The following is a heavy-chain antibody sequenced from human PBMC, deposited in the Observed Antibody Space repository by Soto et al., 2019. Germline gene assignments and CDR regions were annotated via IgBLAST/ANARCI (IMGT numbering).Heavy chain of an antibody. CDR2: ISPDNGNT. Sequence: ASVKVSCKASGYTFTIYGINWVRQAPGQGLEWMGWISPDNGNTNYAQKLQGRVTMTTDTSTSTVYMELRSLRAEDTAVYYCAKDQGSSWYEIDYWGQGTLVTVSS. CDR1: GYTFTIYG. D-gene: IGHD6-13*01. V-gene: IGHV1-18*01. CDR3: AKDQGSSWYEIDY. J-gene: IGHJ4*02.